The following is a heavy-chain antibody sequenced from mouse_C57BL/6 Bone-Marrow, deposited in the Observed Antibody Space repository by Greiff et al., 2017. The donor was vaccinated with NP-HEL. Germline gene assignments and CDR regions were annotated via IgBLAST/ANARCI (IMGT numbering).Heavy chain of an antibody. CDR2: ISNGGGST. D-gene: IGHD2-3*01. Sequence: EVQRVESGGGLVQPGGSLKLSCAASGFTFSDYYMYWVRQTPEKRLEWVAYISNGGGSTYYPDTVKGRFTISRDNAKNTLYLQMSRLKSEDTAMYYCARHRDDGYYVYYAMDYWGQGTSVTVSS. V-gene: IGHV5-12*01. CDR1: GFTFSDYY. CDR3: ARHRDDGYYVYYAMDY. J-gene: IGHJ4*01.